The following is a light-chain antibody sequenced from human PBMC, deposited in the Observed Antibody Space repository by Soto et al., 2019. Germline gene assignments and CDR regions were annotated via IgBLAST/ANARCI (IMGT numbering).Light chain of an antibody. CDR2: GAS. Sequence: ENVFTQSPGTLSLSPGERASLSCRASQSVSSSYLAWYQQKPGQAPRLLIYGASSRATGIPDRFSGSGSGTDFTLTISRLEPEDFAVYYCQQYGSSPRTFGQGTNVDI. CDR1: QSVSSSY. V-gene: IGKV3-20*01. J-gene: IGKJ1*01. CDR3: QQYGSSPRT.